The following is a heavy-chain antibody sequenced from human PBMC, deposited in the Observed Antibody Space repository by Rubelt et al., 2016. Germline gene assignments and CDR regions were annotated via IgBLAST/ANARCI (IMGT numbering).Heavy chain of an antibody. Sequence: QVQLVQSGAEVKKPGASVKVSCKASGGTFSSYAISWVRQAPGQGLEWMGGVIPIFGTANYAQKFQGRDTITADESTSTAYMELSSLRSEGKAGYYWARDQGGAYWGGDCYSNYYGMDVWGQGTTVTVSS. D-gene: IGHD2-21*02. CDR1: GGTFSSYA. CDR2: VIPIFGTA. CDR3: ARDQGGAYWGGDCYSNYYGMDV. J-gene: IGHJ6*02. V-gene: IGHV1-69*01.